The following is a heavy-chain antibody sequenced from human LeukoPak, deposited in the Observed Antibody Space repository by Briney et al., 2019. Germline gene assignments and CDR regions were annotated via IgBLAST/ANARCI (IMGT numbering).Heavy chain of an antibody. V-gene: IGHV4-34*01. D-gene: IGHD6-13*01. CDR2: INHSGST. CDR3: ARGAGIAAAGTFDY. CDR1: GGSFSGYY. Sequence: SETLSLTCAVYGGSFSGYYWRWIRQPPGKGVEWVGEINHSGSTNYNPSLKSRVTISVDTSKNQFSLKLSSVTAADTAVYYCARGAGIAAAGTFDYWGQGTLVTVSS. J-gene: IGHJ4*02.